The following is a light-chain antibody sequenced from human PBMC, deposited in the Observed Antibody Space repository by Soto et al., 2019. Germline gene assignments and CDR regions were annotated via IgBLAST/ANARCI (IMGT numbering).Light chain of an antibody. CDR1: QSVRSS. J-gene: IGKJ1*01. CDR2: DAS. CDR3: QQRSNWPGT. V-gene: IGKV3-11*01. Sequence: EIVFTQSPATLSFSPGERATLSCRASQSVRSSLAWYQQQPGQAPRLLIFDASNRATGIPPRFSGSGSGTDFTLTINSLEPEDFVVYYCQQRSNWPGTLGQGTKVDIK.